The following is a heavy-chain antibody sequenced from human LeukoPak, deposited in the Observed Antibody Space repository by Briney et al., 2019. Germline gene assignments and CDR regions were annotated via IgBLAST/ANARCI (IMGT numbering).Heavy chain of an antibody. CDR1: GFTFSSYA. CDR2: ISDSGGST. Sequence: KSGGSLRLSCAASGFTFSSYAMSWVRQAPGKGLEWVSAISDSGGSTYYADSVKGRFTISRDNAKNSLYLQMNSLRAEDTAVYYCARVDPTAAAGTEGSFDYWGQGTLVTVSS. J-gene: IGHJ4*02. V-gene: IGHV3-23*01. CDR3: ARVDPTAAAGTEGSFDY. D-gene: IGHD6-13*01.